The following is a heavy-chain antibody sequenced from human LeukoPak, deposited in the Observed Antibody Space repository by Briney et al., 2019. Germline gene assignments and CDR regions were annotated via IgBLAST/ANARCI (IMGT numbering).Heavy chain of an antibody. CDR2: IYYSGST. J-gene: IGHJ4*02. CDR3: AGTQWQKAPFDY. Sequence: SETLSLTCTVSGGSISSYYWSWIRQPPGKGLEWIGYIYYSGSTNYNPSLKSRVTISADTSKNQFSLKLSSVTAADTAVYYCAGTQWQKAPFDYWGQGPLVTVSS. V-gene: IGHV4-59*01. D-gene: IGHD6-19*01. CDR1: GGSISSYY.